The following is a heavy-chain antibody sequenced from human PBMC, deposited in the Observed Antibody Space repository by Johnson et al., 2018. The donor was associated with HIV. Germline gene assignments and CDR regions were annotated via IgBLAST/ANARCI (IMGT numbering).Heavy chain of an antibody. J-gene: IGHJ3*02. D-gene: IGHD5-24*01. CDR3: AKDIYGYDAFDI. Sequence: VQLVESGGGVVQPGRSLRLSCAASEFTFANYAMSWVRQAPGKGLEWVSTISGSGGNTYYADSVKGRFTMSRENSKNPRYLKMNSLRAEDTALYYCAKDIYGYDAFDIWGQGTMVTVSS. CDR1: EFTFANYA. V-gene: IGHV3-23*04. CDR2: ISGSGGNT.